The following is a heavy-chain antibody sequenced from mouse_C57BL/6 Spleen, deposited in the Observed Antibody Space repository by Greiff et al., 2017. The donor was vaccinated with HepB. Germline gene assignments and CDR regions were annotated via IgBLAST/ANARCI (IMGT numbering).Heavy chain of an antibody. Sequence: VQLQQSGAELVKPGASVKLSCTASGFNIKDYYMHWVKQRTEQGLEWIGRIDPEDGETKYAPKFPGKATITADTSSNTAYLQLSSLTSEDTAVYYCAMATVVDSWFAYWGQGTLVTVSA. CDR3: AMATVVDSWFAY. J-gene: IGHJ3*01. CDR2: IDPEDGET. CDR1: GFNIKDYY. D-gene: IGHD1-1*01. V-gene: IGHV14-2*01.